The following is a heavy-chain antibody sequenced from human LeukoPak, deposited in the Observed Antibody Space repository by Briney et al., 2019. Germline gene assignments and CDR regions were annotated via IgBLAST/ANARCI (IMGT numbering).Heavy chain of an antibody. J-gene: IGHJ4*02. Sequence: ASVKVSCKVSGYTFTDYYIHWVQQAPGKGHEWMGLVAPDDGQTIYAEKFQGRVTITADTSTDTAYMEVNSLRSEDTAVYYCATDLNGGNSGFDYWGQGTPVTVSS. CDR3: ATDLNGGNSGFDY. V-gene: IGHV1-69-2*01. CDR2: VAPDDGQT. D-gene: IGHD4-23*01. CDR1: GYTFTDYY.